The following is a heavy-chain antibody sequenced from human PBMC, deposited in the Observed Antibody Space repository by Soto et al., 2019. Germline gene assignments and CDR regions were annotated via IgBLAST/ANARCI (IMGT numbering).Heavy chain of an antibody. D-gene: IGHD4-4*01. CDR1: GYPFSDNQ. V-gene: IGHV1-2*02. CDR3: ARKHSLDYIRWGLDP. Sequence: ASVKVSCKASGYPFSDNQIHWLRRAPGQGLEWMGRINPKSDDTNYAQKFQGRVTMTRDTSIDTAYFELTGLTSDDTATYYCARKHSLDYIRWGLDPWGQGTLVTVSS. J-gene: IGHJ5*02. CDR2: INPKSDDT.